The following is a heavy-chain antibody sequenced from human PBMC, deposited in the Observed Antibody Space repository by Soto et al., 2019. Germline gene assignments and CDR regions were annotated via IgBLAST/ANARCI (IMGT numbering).Heavy chain of an antibody. V-gene: IGHV3-23*01. CDR3: AKYPHYYDSSGYYLDY. CDR1: GFTSSSYD. J-gene: IGHJ4*02. CDR2: ISVSGGST. Sequence: GGPPRVSYAASGFTSSSYDMSCVRQAPGKGPEWVSAISVSGGSTYYADSVKGRFTISRDNSKNTLYLQMNSLRAEDTAVYYCAKYPHYYDSSGYYLDYWGQGTLVTVS. D-gene: IGHD3-22*01.